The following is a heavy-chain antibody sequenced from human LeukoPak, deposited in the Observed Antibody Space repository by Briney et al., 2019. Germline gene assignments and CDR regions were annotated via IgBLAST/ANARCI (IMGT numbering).Heavy chain of an antibody. Sequence: ASVKVSCKVSGRTLSQFSLQWVRQVPGKGLEWMGGSDPKDKTFYAQNFQGRVTLTEVTSTDTAYMELSSLIFEDSALYYCAIRHLAVASAPFDRWGQGTLVTVSS. CDR1: GRTLSQFS. V-gene: IGHV1-24*01. CDR2: SDPKDKT. J-gene: IGHJ5*02. D-gene: IGHD6-19*01. CDR3: AIRHLAVASAPFDR.